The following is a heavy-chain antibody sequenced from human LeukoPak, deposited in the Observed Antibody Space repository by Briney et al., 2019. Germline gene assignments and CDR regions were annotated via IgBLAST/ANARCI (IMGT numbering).Heavy chain of an antibody. CDR1: GFTSSSYE. J-gene: IGHJ4*02. D-gene: IGHD6-19*01. CDR3: ARVDSSGCHLV. CDR2: ISSSGSTI. V-gene: IGHV3-48*03. Sequence: QSGGSLRLSCAASGFTSSSYEMNWVRQAPGKGLEWVSYISSSGSTIYYADSVKGRFTISRDNAKNSLYLQMNSLRAEDTAVYYYARVDSSGCHLVWGQGTLVTVSS.